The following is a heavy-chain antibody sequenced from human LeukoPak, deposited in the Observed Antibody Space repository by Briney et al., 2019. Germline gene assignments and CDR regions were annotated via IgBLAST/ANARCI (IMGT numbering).Heavy chain of an antibody. CDR1: GGTFSSYA. D-gene: IGHD4-17*01. CDR2: IIPIFGTA. Sequence: GASVKVSCTASGGTFSSYAISWVRQAPGQGLEWMGGIIPIFGTANYAQKFQGRVTITADESTSTAYMELSSLRSEDTAVYYCARWDYGDYGSSGPFDYWGQGTLVTVSS. CDR3: ARWDYGDYGSSGPFDY. J-gene: IGHJ4*02. V-gene: IGHV1-69*13.